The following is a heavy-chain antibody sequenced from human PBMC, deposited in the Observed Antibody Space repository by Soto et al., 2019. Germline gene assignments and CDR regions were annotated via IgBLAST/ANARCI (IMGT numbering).Heavy chain of an antibody. CDR3: AIEYSSSPPYFPIGY. D-gene: IGHD6-6*01. CDR1: GGTFSSYS. J-gene: IGHJ4*02. V-gene: IGHV1-69*13. CDR2: IIPIFGTA. Sequence: SVKVSCKASGGTFSSYSISWVRQAPGQGLEWMGGIIPIFGTANYAQKFQGRVTITADESTSTAYMELSSLRSEDTAVYYCAIEYSSSPPYFPIGYWGQGTLVTVSS.